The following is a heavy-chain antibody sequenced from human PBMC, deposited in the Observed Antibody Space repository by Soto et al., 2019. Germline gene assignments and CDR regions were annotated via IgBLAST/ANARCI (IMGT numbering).Heavy chain of an antibody. V-gene: IGHV3-48*02. CDR2: ISSSSSTI. CDR3: AREVGATDYYYGMDV. Sequence: EGSLRLSCAASGFTFSSYSMDWVRQAPGKGLEWVSYISSSSSTIYYADSVKGRFTISRDNAKNSLYLQMNSLGDADTAVYYCAREVGATDYYYGMDVWGKGTTVTVSS. D-gene: IGHD1-26*01. CDR1: GFTFSSYS. J-gene: IGHJ6*04.